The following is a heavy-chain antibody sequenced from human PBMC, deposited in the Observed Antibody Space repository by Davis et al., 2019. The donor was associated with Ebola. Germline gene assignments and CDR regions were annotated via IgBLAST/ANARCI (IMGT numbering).Heavy chain of an antibody. J-gene: IGHJ6*02. CDR1: GFTFRRYW. CDR3: ARGSRNMDV. CDR2: ITEDGSEK. V-gene: IGHV3-7*03. Sequence: GESLKISCAASGFTFRRYWMRWVRQAPGKGLEWVAKITEDGSEKLEVDSVKGRFTISRDNATDSLYLQMNSLRAEDTAVYYCARGSRNMDVWGQGTTVTVSS.